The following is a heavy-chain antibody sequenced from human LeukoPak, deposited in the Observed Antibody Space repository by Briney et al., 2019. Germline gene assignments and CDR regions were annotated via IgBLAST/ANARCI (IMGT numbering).Heavy chain of an antibody. CDR3: ARGGSSSWYFWCDY. J-gene: IGHJ4*02. D-gene: IGHD6-13*01. CDR2: IKQDGSEK. CDR1: GFTFSSYW. Sequence: PGGSLRLSCAASGFTFSSYWMSWVRQAPGKGLEWVANIKQDGSEKYYVDSVKGRFTISRDNAKNSLYLQMNSLRAEDTAVYYCARGGSSSWYFWCDYWGQGTLVTVSS. V-gene: IGHV3-7*01.